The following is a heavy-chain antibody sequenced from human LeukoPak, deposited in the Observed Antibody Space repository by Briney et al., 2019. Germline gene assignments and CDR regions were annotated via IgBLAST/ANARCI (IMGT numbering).Heavy chain of an antibody. J-gene: IGHJ3*02. V-gene: IGHV3-23*01. Sequence: GGSLRLSCAASGFTFSSYAMSWVRQAPGKGLEWVSAISGSGGSTYYADSVKGRFTISRDNSKNTLYLQMNSLRAEDTAVYYCAKELIIQPTGTVAFDIWGQGTMVTVSS. CDR3: AKELIIQPTGTVAFDI. D-gene: IGHD1-1*01. CDR1: GFTFSSYA. CDR2: ISGSGGST.